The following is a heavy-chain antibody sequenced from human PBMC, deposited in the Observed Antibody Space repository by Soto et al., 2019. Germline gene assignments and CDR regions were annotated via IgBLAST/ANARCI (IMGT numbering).Heavy chain of an antibody. CDR3: ARGRGVGGYCSGGSCGPYYFDY. CDR2: VNHSGST. D-gene: IGHD2-15*01. J-gene: IGHJ4*02. Sequence: SETLSLTCAVYGVSFSGYYWSWIRQPPGKGLEWIGGVNHSGSTNYNPSLKSRVTISVDTSKNQFSLNLTSVTAADTALYYCARGRGVGGYCSGGSCGPYYFDYWGQGTLVTVSS. CDR1: GVSFSGYY. V-gene: IGHV4-34*01.